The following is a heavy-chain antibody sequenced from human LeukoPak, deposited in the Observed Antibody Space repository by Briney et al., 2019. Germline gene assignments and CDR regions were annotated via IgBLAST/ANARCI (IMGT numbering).Heavy chain of an antibody. J-gene: IGHJ4*02. CDR2: INGGGDAT. CDR3: AKALDTYGYMRFDY. V-gene: IGHV3-23*01. D-gene: IGHD5-18*01. Sequence: GGSLRLSCAASGFTFISYAMTWVRQAPGKGLEWVAAINGGGDATNYADSVKGRFTISRDTSQNTLYLQMNSLRAEDTAVYYCAKALDTYGYMRFDYWGQGTLVTVSS. CDR1: GFTFISYA.